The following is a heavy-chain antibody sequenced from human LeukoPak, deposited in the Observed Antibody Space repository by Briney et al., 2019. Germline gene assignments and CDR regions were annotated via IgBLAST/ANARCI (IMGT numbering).Heavy chain of an antibody. CDR3: ARRGYCSSTSCYRGYYYYYMDV. CDR2: IYTSGST. J-gene: IGHJ6*03. Sequence: SETLSLTCTVSGGSISSGIYFWSWIRQPAGKGLEWIGRIYTSGSTNYNPSLKSRVTISVDTSKNQFSLKLSSVTAADTAVYYCARRGYCSSTSCYRGYYYYYMDVWGKGTTVTVSS. D-gene: IGHD2-2*02. V-gene: IGHV4-61*02. CDR1: GGSISSGIYF.